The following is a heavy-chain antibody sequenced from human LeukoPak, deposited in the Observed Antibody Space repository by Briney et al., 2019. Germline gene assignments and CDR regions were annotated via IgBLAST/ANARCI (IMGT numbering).Heavy chain of an antibody. CDR1: GYTFTSYG. V-gene: IGHV1-18*01. CDR2: ISAYNGNT. CDR3: SREDWKYNWFDP. Sequence: ASVKVSCKASGYTFTSYGISWVRQAPGQGLEWMGWISAYNGNTNYAQKLQGRVTMTTDTSTSTAYMELTRLAPDDTALYYCSREDWKYNWFDPWGQGTLVTVSS. D-gene: IGHD1-1*01. J-gene: IGHJ5*02.